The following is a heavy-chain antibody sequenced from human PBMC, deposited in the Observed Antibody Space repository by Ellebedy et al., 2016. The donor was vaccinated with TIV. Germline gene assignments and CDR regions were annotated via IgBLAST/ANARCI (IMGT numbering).Heavy chain of an antibody. CDR2: TYYRSKWNN. J-gene: IGHJ6*02. CDR3: ARGWFGSGMGV. Sequence: SQTLSLTCVISGDSVSTDIGWNWIRQSPLRGLEWLGRTYYRSKWNNDYAVSLKSRITINPDTSKNQFSLQLNSMTPEDTAVYYCARGWFGSGMGVWGQGTTVTVSS. CDR1: GDSVSTDIG. D-gene: IGHD3-16*01. V-gene: IGHV6-1*01.